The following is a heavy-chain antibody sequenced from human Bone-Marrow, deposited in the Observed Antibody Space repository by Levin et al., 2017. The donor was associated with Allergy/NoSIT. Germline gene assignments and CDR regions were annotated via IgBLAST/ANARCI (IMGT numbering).Heavy chain of an antibody. CDR1: GGSISSYY. CDR3: ASPGWLPAAKQDAFDI. V-gene: IGHV4-59*01. D-gene: IGHD2-2*01. J-gene: IGHJ3*02. CDR2: IYYSGST. Sequence: GSLRLSCTVSGGSISSYYWSWIRQPPGKGLEWIGYIYYSGSTNYNPSLKSRVTISVDTSKNQFSLKLSSVTAADTAVYYCASPGWLPAAKQDAFDIWGQGTMVTVSS.